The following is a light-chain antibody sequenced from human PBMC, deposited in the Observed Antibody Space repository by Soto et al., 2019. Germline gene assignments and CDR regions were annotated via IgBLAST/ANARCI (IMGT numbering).Light chain of an antibody. J-gene: IGKJ4*01. V-gene: IGKV1-33*01. CDR2: VAS. CDR1: QDITNY. CDR3: HQYDALPLT. Sequence: DIQMTQSPSSLSASVGDRVTITCQAGQDITNYLNWFQQKPGKSPKLLIYVASNLATGVPSRFSGSGSGTDFTFTISSLQPEDIATYYCHQYDALPLTFGGGTKVEIK.